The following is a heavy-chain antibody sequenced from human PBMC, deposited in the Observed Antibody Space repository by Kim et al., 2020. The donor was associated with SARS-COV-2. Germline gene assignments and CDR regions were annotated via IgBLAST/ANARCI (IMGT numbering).Heavy chain of an antibody. V-gene: IGHV3-48*01. J-gene: IGHJ4*02. D-gene: IGHD7-27*01. Sequence: GGSLRLSCAASGFTFSSYSMNWVRQAPGKGLEWVSYIRSSSNFIFYADSVKGRFTISRDNAKNSLYLQMNSLRAEDTAVYYCARDKWGGASDKRGNSVYLGQGALVSGSS. CDR1: GFTFSSYS. CDR3: ARDKWGGASDKRGNSVY. CDR2: IRSSSNFI.